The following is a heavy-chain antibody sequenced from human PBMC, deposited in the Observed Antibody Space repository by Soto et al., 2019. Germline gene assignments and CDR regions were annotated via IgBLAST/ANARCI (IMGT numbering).Heavy chain of an antibody. D-gene: IGHD3-10*02. CDR2: IFHSGIT. CDR1: GSSITNSDYY. J-gene: IGHJ4*02. CDR3: ASLMYGGNSFPLDY. V-gene: IGHV4-39*01. Sequence: PSETLSLTCTVSGSSITNSDYYWGWIRQPPGKGLEWIGSIFHSGITYYNPSLKSRVTLSVDTSKNQFSLNLTSVTAAVTAVYFCASLMYGGNSFPLDYWGQGTLVTGSS.